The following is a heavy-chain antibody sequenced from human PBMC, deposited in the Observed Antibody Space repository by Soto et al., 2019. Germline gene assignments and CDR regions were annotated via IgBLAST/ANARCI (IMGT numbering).Heavy chain of an antibody. V-gene: IGHV3-33*01. CDR1: GFTFSSYG. Sequence: QVQLVESGGGVVQPGRSLRLSCAASGFTFSSYGMHWVRQAPGKGLEWVAVIWYDGSNKYYADSVKGRFTISRDNSKNTLYLQMDSLRAEDTAVYYSARDGLAVAGINYYYGMDVWGQGTTVTVSS. CDR2: IWYDGSNK. CDR3: ARDGLAVAGINYYYGMDV. D-gene: IGHD6-19*01. J-gene: IGHJ6*02.